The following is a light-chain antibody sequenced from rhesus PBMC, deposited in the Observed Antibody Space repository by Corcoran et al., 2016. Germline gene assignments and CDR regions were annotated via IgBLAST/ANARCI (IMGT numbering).Light chain of an antibody. V-gene: IGKV2S8*01. Sequence: DVVMTQSPLSLPITPGQPASISCRSSQSLVHSDGKTYLTWLQQKPGQPPRRLIYQVSNRDSGGPDRFSGRGGGTDFTLKISRGEAEDVGVYYCMQGTHLPYSFGQGTKVEIK. CDR2: QVS. J-gene: IGKJ2*01. CDR3: MQGTHLPYS. CDR1: QSLVHSDGKTY.